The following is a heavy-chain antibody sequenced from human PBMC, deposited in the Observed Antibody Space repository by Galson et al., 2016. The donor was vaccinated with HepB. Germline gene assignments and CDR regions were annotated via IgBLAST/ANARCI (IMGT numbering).Heavy chain of an antibody. CDR1: GFTFNVYG. Sequence: LRLSCAASGFTFNVYGMHWVRQAPGKGLEWVASISHDGSNSYHVDSVKGRFTIPRDNFKSTLYLEMNSLRGEDTAIYYCAKGDYDVLRYSDHWGQGTLVTVSS. CDR3: AKGDYDVLRYSDH. D-gene: IGHD3-9*01. J-gene: IGHJ4*02. V-gene: IGHV3-30*18. CDR2: ISHDGSNS.